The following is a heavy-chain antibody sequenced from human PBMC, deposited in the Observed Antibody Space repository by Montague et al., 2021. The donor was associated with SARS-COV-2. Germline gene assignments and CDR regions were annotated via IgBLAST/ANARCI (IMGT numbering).Heavy chain of an antibody. CDR3: ARVRYYGSGTSLGMDV. J-gene: IGHJ6*02. Sequence: SETLSLTCAVYGGSFSGYYWSWIRQPPGKGLEWIGEINHSGSTNYNPSLKSRVTISVDTSKNQFSLKLSSVTAADTAAYYCARVRYYGSGTSLGMDVWGQGTTVTVFS. V-gene: IGHV4-34*01. CDR1: GGSFSGYY. D-gene: IGHD3-10*01. CDR2: INHSGST.